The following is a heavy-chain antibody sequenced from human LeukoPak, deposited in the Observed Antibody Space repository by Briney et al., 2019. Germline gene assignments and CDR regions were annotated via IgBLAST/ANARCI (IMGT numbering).Heavy chain of an antibody. CDR2: ISYSGST. CDR1: GGSISSYY. D-gene: IGHD3-10*01. V-gene: IGHV4-59*01. Sequence: SETLSLTCTVSGGSISSYYWSWIRQPPGKGLEWIGYISYSGSTNYNPSLKSRVTISVDTSKNQFSLNLNSVTPADTAVYYCARVAPFQVLGSGTHRGMDVWGQGTTVTASS. J-gene: IGHJ6*02. CDR3: ARVAPFQVLGSGTHRGMDV.